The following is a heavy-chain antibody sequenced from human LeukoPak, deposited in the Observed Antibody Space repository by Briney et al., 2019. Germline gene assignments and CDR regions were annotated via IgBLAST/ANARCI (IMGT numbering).Heavy chain of an antibody. Sequence: GGSLRLSCAASGFTFSNYWMTWVRQAPGEGLEWVAVISYDGSNKYYADSVKGRFTISRDNSKNTLYLQMNSLRAEDTAVYYCARLAGSHDAFDIWGQGTMVTVSS. J-gene: IGHJ3*02. V-gene: IGHV3-30*03. CDR3: ARLAGSHDAFDI. D-gene: IGHD3-10*01. CDR1: GFTFSNYW. CDR2: ISYDGSNK.